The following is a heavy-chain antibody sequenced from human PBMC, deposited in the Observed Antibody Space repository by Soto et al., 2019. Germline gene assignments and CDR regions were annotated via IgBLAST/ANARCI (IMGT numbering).Heavy chain of an antibody. D-gene: IGHD3-10*01. V-gene: IGHV4-59*08. CDR3: ARQRYNYGSGSYYTPASSEY. Sequence: SETLSLTCTVSGGSISSYYWSWIRQPPGKGLEWIGYISYTGSSNYNPSLKSRVTISVDTSKNQFSLRLSSVTAADTAVYYCARQRYNYGSGSYYTPASSEYWGQGPLVTVSS. CDR2: ISYTGSS. J-gene: IGHJ4*02. CDR1: GGSISSYY.